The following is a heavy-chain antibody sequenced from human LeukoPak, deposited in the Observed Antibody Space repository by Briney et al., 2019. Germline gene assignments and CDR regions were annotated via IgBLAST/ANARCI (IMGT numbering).Heavy chain of an antibody. J-gene: IGHJ3*02. CDR2: IYYSGST. CDR1: GGSISSSSYY. D-gene: IGHD3-22*01. Sequence: SETLSLTCTVSGGSISSSSYYWGWIRQPPGKGLEWIGSIYYSGSTYYNPSLKSRVTISVDTSKNQFSLKLSSVTAADTAVYYCARDIGYYYDSSGYYYRHDAFDIWGQGTMVTVSS. CDR3: ARDIGYYYDSSGYYYRHDAFDI. V-gene: IGHV4-39*07.